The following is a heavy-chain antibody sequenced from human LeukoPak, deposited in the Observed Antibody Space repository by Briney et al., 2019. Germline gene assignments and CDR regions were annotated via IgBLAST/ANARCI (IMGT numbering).Heavy chain of an antibody. Sequence: GGTLRLSCAASGFTFSSYSMNWVRQAPGKGLEWVSSISSSSSYIYYADSVKGRFTISRDNAKNLLYLQMNSLRAEDTAVYYCARDARRFGEPRLFDPWGQGTLVTVSS. CDR1: GFTFSSYS. CDR3: ARDARRFGEPRLFDP. D-gene: IGHD3-10*01. J-gene: IGHJ5*02. CDR2: ISSSSSYI. V-gene: IGHV3-21*01.